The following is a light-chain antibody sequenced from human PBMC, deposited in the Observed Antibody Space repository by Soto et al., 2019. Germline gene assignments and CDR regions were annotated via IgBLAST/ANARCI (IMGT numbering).Light chain of an antibody. J-gene: IGKJ1*01. CDR1: QSISGW. Sequence: DIQMTQSPSTLSASVGDRVTITCRASQSISGWLAWYQQKPGKAPKLLIYDVSSLESGVPSRFSCSGSGTEFTLAISSLQPDDFATYYCQQYNSYPWTFGQGTKVEIK. V-gene: IGKV1-5*01. CDR2: DVS. CDR3: QQYNSYPWT.